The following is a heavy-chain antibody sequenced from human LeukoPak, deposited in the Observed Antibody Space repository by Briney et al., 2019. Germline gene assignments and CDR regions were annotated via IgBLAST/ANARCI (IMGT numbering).Heavy chain of an antibody. CDR2: IYYGGSP. CDR1: GGSISSSNYY. Sequence: SETLFLTCIVSGGSISSSNYYWGWIRQPPGKGLEWIGSIYYGGSPKYSPSLKSRVTISVDTSKNQFSLILNSVTAADTALYYCARRPCCSGRGVDVWGQGTTVTVSS. D-gene: IGHD3-10*02. CDR3: ARRPCCSGRGVDV. V-gene: IGHV4-39*01. J-gene: IGHJ6*02.